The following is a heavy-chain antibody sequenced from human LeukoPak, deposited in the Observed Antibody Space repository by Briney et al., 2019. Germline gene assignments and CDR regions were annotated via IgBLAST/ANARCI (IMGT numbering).Heavy chain of an antibody. CDR1: GFTFDDYA. CDR2: ISWRSDSV. V-gene: IGHV3-9*01. D-gene: IGHD4-23*01. CDR3: AKDWSYSGNSWKYFGS. Sequence: PGGSLRLSCAASGFTFDDYAMHWVRQAPGKGLEWVSGISWRSDSVDYADSVKGRFTISRDNAKSSLYLQMNSLRADDTALYYCAKDWSYSGNSWKYFGSWGQGILVTVSS. J-gene: IGHJ4*02.